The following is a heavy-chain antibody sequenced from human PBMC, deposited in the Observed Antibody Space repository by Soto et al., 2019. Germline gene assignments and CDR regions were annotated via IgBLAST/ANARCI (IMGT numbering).Heavy chain of an antibody. CDR1: GFTFSSYA. CDR2: ISFDGSIT. Sequence: GGSLRLSCATSGFTFSSYAMNWVRQAPGKGLEWVALISFDGSITLYADSVKGRFTISRDNSKKTLYLQMNSLRGEDTAVYYCARDSSKFSAPSGFGYWAQGTPVIVS. J-gene: IGHJ4*02. D-gene: IGHD3-3*02. V-gene: IGHV3-30-3*01. CDR3: ARDSSKFSAPSGFGY.